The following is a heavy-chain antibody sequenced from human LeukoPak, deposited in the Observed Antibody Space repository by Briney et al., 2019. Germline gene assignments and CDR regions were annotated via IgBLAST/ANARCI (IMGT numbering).Heavy chain of an antibody. CDR2: IYYSGST. Sequence: SETLSLTCTVSGGSISSYYWSWIRQPPGKGLEWIGYIYYSGSTNYNPSLKSRVTISVDTSKNQFSLKLSSVTAADTAVYYCAKEYSSGWPFDYWGQGTLVTVSS. CDR1: GGSISSYY. J-gene: IGHJ4*02. V-gene: IGHV4-59*01. CDR3: AKEYSSGWPFDY. D-gene: IGHD6-19*01.